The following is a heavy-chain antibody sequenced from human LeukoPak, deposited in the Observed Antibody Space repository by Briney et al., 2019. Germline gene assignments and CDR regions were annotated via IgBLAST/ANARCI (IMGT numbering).Heavy chain of an antibody. V-gene: IGHV1-8*03. D-gene: IGHD2-15*01. J-gene: IGHJ6*02. CDR3: ARVVVAASYYYYGMDV. CDR2: MNPNSGNT. CDR1: GYTFTSYD. Sequence: ASVKVSCKASGYTFTSYDINWVRQATGQGLEWMGWMNPNSGNTGYAQKFQGRVTITRNTSISTAYMELSSLRSEDTAVYYCARVVVAASYYYYGMDVWGQGTTVTVSS.